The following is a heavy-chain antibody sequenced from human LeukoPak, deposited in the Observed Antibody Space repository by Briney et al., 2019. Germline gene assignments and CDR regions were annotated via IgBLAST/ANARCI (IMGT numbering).Heavy chain of an antibody. Sequence: GGSLRLSCAASGFTVSSNYMSWVRQAPGKGLEWGSVIYSGGSTYYADSVKGRFTISRDNSKNTLYLQMNSLRAEDTAVYYCARGAVTIGSGSYWMGPYYYYYMDVWGKGTTVTVSS. CDR2: IYSGGST. V-gene: IGHV3-53*01. J-gene: IGHJ6*03. D-gene: IGHD3-10*01. CDR3: ARGAVTIGSGSYWMGPYYYYYMDV. CDR1: GFTVSSNY.